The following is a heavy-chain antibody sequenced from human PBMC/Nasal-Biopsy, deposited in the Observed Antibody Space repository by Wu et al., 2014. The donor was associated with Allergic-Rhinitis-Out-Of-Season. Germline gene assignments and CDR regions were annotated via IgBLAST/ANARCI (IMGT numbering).Heavy chain of an antibody. Sequence: LSLTCTVSGASMSIGTYDWSWIRQFPGRGLEWIGYIYYSGRTQFNPSLETRLSMSIDRSKNQFSLNLTSVTDADTAVYYCARRVYSYGLRWFDPWSQGTLVTVSS. J-gene: IGHJ5*02. CDR3: ARRVYSYGLRWFDP. V-gene: IGHV4-31*03. CDR1: GASMSIGTYD. CDR2: IYYSGRT. D-gene: IGHD5-18*01.